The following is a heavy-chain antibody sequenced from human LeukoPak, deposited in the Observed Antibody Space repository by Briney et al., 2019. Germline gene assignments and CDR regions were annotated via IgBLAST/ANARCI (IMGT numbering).Heavy chain of an antibody. CDR1: GFTFSSYW. V-gene: IGHV3-7*01. CDR3: ARTSRAHGAFDT. CDR2: IKEDGSKK. J-gene: IGHJ3*02. Sequence: GGSLRLTCADSGFTFSSYWMSWVRQAPGKGLEWVANIKEDGSKKYYVDSVKGRFTISRDNAKNSLYLQMNSLRAEDTAMYYCARTSRAHGAFDTWGQGTMVTVSS.